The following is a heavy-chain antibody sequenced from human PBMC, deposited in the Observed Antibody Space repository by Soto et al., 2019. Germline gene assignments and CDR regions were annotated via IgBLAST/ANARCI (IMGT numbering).Heavy chain of an antibody. CDR1: GGSISSYY. CDR3: ARALPEGYYDFWSGYYTNYYGMDV. D-gene: IGHD3-3*01. J-gene: IGHJ6*02. V-gene: IGHV4-59*01. CDR2: IYYSGST. Sequence: SETLSLTCTVSGGSISSYYWSWIRQPPGKGREWIGYIYYSGSTNYNPSLKSRVTISVDTSKNQFSLKLSSVTAADTAVYYCARALPEGYYDFWSGYYTNYYGMDVWGQGTTVTVSS.